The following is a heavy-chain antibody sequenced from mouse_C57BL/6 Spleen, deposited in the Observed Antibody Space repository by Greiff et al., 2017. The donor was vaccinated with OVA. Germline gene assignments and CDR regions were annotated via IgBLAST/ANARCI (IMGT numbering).Heavy chain of an antibody. CDR2: IRSKSSNYAT. J-gene: IGHJ1*03. CDR1: GFTFNTYA. D-gene: IGHD4-1*01. CDR3: VRGGNCDHWYFDV. V-gene: IGHV10-3*01. Sequence: EVQVVESGGGLVQPKGSLKLSCAASGFTFNTYAMHWVRQAPGTGLEWVARIRSKSSNYATYYADSVKDRVTISRNDSQSIVYLQMNNLKTDDTAMYYGVRGGNCDHWYFDVWGTGTTVTVSS.